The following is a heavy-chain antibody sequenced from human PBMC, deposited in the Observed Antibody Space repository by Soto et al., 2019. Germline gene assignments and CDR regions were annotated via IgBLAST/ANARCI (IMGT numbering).Heavy chain of an antibody. CDR1: GFTFSSYE. D-gene: IGHD5-12*01. CDR2: ISSSGSTI. CDR3: ARELADSGYDYYFDY. V-gene: IGHV3-48*03. J-gene: IGHJ4*02. Sequence: GGSLRLSCAASGFTFSSYEMNWVRQAPGKGLEWVSYISSSGSTIYYADSVKGRFTISRDNAKNSLYLQMNSLRAEDTAVYYCARELADSGYDYYFDYWGQGTLVTVSS.